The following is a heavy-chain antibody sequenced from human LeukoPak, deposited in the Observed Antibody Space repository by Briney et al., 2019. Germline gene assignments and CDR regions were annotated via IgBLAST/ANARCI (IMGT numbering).Heavy chain of an antibody. CDR1: GFTFSSYW. Sequence: GGSLRLSCAASGFTFSSYWMSWVRQAPGKGLEWVANIKQDGSAKYYVDSVKGRFTISRDNAKNSLYLQMNSLRAEDTAVYYCARVQYSAYEDAFDIWGQGTMVTVSS. V-gene: IGHV3-7*01. CDR2: IKQDGSAK. D-gene: IGHD5-12*01. J-gene: IGHJ3*02. CDR3: ARVQYSAYEDAFDI.